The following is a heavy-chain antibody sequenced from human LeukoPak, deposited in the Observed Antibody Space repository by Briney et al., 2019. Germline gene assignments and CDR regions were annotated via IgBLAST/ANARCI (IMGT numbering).Heavy chain of an antibody. CDR2: INPNSGGT. J-gene: IGHJ4*02. CDR3: ARSETYCSSTSCYTGRYYFDY. Sequence: ASVKVSCKASGYTFTGYYMHWVRQAPGQGLEWMGRINPNSGGTNYAQKFQGRVTMTRDTSTSTAYMELRSLRSDDTAVYYCARSETYCSSTSCYTGRYYFDYWGQGTLVTVSS. V-gene: IGHV1-2*06. CDR1: GYTFTGYY. D-gene: IGHD2-2*02.